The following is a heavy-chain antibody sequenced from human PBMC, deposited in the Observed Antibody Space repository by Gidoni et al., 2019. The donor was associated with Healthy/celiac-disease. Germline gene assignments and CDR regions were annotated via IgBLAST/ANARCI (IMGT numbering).Heavy chain of an antibody. Sequence: QVQLVQSGAEVKKPGSSVHVSCKASGCTFSSNAISWVRQAPGQGLEWMGGIIPIFGTATYAQKFQGRVTITADKSTSTAYMELSSLRSEDTAVYDCARVGKSRGNAFDIWGQGTIVTVSS. V-gene: IGHV1-69*06. J-gene: IGHJ3*02. D-gene: IGHD1-1*01. CDR2: IIPIFGTA. CDR3: ARVGKSRGNAFDI. CDR1: GCTFSSNA.